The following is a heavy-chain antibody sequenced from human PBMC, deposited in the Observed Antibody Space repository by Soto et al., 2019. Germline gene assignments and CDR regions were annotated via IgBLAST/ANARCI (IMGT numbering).Heavy chain of an antibody. J-gene: IGHJ3*02. V-gene: IGHV4-30-2*01. D-gene: IGHD3-22*01. CDR1: GGSISSGGYS. CDR3: ARDTRHPPDYDSSGYYSDAFDI. CDR2: IYHSGRT. Sequence: QLQLQESGSGLVKPSQTLSLTCAVSGGSISSGGYSWSWIRQPPGKGLEWIGYIYHSGRTYYNPSLKRRVTISVDRSKNQFSLKLSSVTAADTAVYYCARDTRHPPDYDSSGYYSDAFDIWGQGTMVTVSS.